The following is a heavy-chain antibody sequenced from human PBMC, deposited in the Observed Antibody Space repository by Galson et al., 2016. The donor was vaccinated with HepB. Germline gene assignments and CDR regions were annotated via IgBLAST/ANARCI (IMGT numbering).Heavy chain of an antibody. V-gene: IGHV3-23*01. CDR3: AKCRSSDSTSCPNY. CDR1: GFTFINYA. D-gene: IGHD2-2*01. J-gene: IGHJ4*02. CDR2: ISGSGGST. Sequence: SLRLSCAASGFTFINYAMTWVRQAPGKGLEWVSSISGSGGSTYYADSVKGRFTISRDNSKNTLYLQMNSLRAEDTALYFCAKCRSSDSTSCPNYWGQGTRVTVSS.